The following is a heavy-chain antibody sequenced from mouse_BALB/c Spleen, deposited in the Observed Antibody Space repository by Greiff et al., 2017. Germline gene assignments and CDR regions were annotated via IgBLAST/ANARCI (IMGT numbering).Heavy chain of an antibody. CDR3: ARRAQGWFAY. J-gene: IGHJ3*01. CDR1: GFAFSSYD. CDR2: ISSGGGST. V-gene: IGHV5-12-1*01. Sequence: EVMLVESGGGLVKPGGSLKLSCAASGFAFSSYDMSWVRQTPEKRLEWVAYISSGGGSTYYPDTVKGRFTISRDNAKNTLYLQMSSLKSEDTAMYYCARRAQGWFAYWGQGTLVTVSA.